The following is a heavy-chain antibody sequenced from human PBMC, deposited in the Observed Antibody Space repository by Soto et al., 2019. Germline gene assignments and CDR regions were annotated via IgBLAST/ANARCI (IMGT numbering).Heavy chain of an antibody. CDR1: GYTFTDYY. V-gene: IGHV1-2*02. J-gene: IGHJ5*02. CDR2: INPNSGGP. D-gene: IGHD6-13*01. Sequence: ASVKVSCKTSGYTFTDYYMHWVRHAPGQGLEWMGWINPNSGGPISAQKFQGRVTMTRDTSISTAYLELNSLRAEDTAVYYCTRDASRDSSDRGWFDPWGPGTLVIVSS. CDR3: TRDASRDSSDRGWFDP.